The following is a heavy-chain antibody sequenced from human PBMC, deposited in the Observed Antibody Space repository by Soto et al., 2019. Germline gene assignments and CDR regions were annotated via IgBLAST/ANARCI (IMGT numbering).Heavy chain of an antibody. CDR2: MNPNSGNT. J-gene: IGHJ5*02. Sequence: QVQLVQSGAEVKKPGASVKVSCKASGYSFTSYDINWVRQATGQGLEWMGWMNPNSGNTAYAQKFPGRGPRARNTSQGAASMGLSSPRSEGKAVYFLPRARSGGGGNWFDPWGQGTLVTVSS. V-gene: IGHV1-8*01. D-gene: IGHD3-10*01. CDR3: PRARSGGGGNWFDP. CDR1: GYSFTSYD.